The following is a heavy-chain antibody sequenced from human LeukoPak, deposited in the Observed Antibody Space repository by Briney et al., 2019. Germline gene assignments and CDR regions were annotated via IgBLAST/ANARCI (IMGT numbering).Heavy chain of an antibody. D-gene: IGHD4-23*01. CDR2: IYYSGST. CDR1: GGSISSYY. CDR3: ARDYGGKLDY. J-gene: IGHJ4*01. Sequence: PSETLSLTCTVSGGSISSYYWSWIRQPPGKGLEWIGYIYYSGSTNYNPSLKSRVTISVDTSKNQFSLKLSSVTAADTAVYYCARDYGGKLDYWGHGTLVTVSS. V-gene: IGHV4-59*01.